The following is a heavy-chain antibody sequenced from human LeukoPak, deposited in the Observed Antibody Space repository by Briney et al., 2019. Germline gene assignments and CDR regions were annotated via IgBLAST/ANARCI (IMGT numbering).Heavy chain of an antibody. D-gene: IGHD3/OR15-3a*01. Sequence: GGSLRLSCAASGFTFSTYAMSWVRQAPGKGLEWVSAISGGGGSTYYADSVQGRFTISRDNSKNTLYLQMNSLRAEDTAVYYCAKGTGYYAYFFDYWGQGTLVTVSS. J-gene: IGHJ4*02. CDR3: AKGTGYYAYFFDY. CDR2: ISGGGGST. V-gene: IGHV3-23*01. CDR1: GFTFSTYA.